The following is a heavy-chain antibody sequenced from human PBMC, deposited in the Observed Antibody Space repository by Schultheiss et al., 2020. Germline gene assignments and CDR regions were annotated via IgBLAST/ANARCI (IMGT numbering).Heavy chain of an antibody. V-gene: IGHV4-4*07. CDR2: IYTSGST. CDR1: GGSISSCY. CDR3: ARDLRERYYDFWSGDYYYYGMDV. Sequence: SETLSLTCTVSGGSISSCYWSWIRQPAGKGLEWIGRIYTSGSTNYNPSLKSRVTMSVDTSKNQFSLKLSSVTAADTAVYYCARDLRERYYDFWSGDYYYYGMDVWGQGTTVTVSS. J-gene: IGHJ6*02. D-gene: IGHD3-3*01.